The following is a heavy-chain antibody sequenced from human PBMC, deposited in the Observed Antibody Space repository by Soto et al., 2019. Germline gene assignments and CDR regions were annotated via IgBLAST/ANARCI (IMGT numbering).Heavy chain of an antibody. CDR3: ARGATYYYGSGSYYPATAADY. V-gene: IGHV1-18*01. CDR1: GYTFTSYG. D-gene: IGHD3-10*01. J-gene: IGHJ4*02. Sequence: QVQLVQSGAEVKKPGDSVKVTCKASGYTFTSYGISWVRQAPGQGLEWMGWISAYNGNTNYAQKLQGRVTMTTDTSTSTAYMELRSLRSDDTAVYYCARGATYYYGSGSYYPATAADYWGQGTLVTVSS. CDR2: ISAYNGNT.